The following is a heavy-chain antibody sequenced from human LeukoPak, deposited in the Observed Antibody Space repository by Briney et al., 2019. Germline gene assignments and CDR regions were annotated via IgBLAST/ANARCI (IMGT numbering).Heavy chain of an antibody. Sequence: GESLQISCKGSGYSFSRYWIGWARQMPGKGLEWMGIIYPGDSDTRYSPTFQGQVGISADKSISTAYLQWSSLKASDSAMYYCARPSDCSTTSCPFDYWGQGTLVTVSS. CDR1: GYSFSRYW. J-gene: IGHJ4*02. CDR2: IYPGDSDT. V-gene: IGHV5-51*01. D-gene: IGHD2-2*01. CDR3: ARPSDCSTTSCPFDY.